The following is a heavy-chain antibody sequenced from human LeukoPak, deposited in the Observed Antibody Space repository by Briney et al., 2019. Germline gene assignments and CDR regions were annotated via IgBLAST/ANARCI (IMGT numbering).Heavy chain of an antibody. CDR2: MQSTGNS. CDR3: ARDKRHSYGRYFDP. D-gene: IGHD5-18*01. Sequence: SETVSLTCSVSGDSISTYHWNWIRKPPGKGLEWIGYMQSTGNSKYNPSLRSRVTMFVDTSKNQVALILSSVTAADTAVYYCARDKRHSYGRYFDPWGQGALVTVSS. J-gene: IGHJ4*02. V-gene: IGHV4-59*01. CDR1: GDSISTYH.